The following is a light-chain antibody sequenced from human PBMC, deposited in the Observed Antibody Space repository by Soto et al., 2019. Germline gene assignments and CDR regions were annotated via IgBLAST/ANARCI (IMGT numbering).Light chain of an antibody. CDR2: DVS. CDR3: TSYTSSSTYV. V-gene: IGLV2-14*01. CDR1: SSDVGGYKY. Sequence: QSALTQPASVSGSPGQSIAISCTGTSSDVGGYKYVSWYQQHPGKAPKLMIYDVSNRPSGVSDRFSGSKSGKTASLTISGLQAEYEADYYCTSYTSSSTYVFGTGTQLTVL. J-gene: IGLJ1*01.